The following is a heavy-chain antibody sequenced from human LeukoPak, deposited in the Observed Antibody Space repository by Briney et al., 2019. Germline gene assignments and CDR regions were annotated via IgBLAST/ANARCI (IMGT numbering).Heavy chain of an antibody. D-gene: IGHD1-26*01. V-gene: IGHV3-7*03. CDR2: INHNGNVN. CDR3: ASSGELHFDY. CDR1: GFTFSSYW. J-gene: IGHJ4*02. Sequence: GGSLRLSCAASGFTFSSYWMNWARQAPGKGLEWVASINHNGNVNYYVDSVKGRFTISRDNAKNSLYLQMSNLRAEDTAVYYCASSGELHFDYWGQGTLVTVSS.